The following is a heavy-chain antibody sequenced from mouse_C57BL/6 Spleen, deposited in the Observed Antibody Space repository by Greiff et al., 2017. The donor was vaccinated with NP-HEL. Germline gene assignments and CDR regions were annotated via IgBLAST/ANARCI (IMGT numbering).Heavy chain of an antibody. D-gene: IGHD2-5*01. CDR3: TKGVYYSNFAY. V-gene: IGHV1-15*01. CDR1: GYTFTDYE. CDR2: IDPETGGT. J-gene: IGHJ3*01. Sequence: VQLVESGAELVRPGASVTLSCKASGYTFTDYEMHWVKQTPVHGLEWIGAIDPETGGTAYNQKFKGKAILTADKSSSTAYMKLRSLTSEDSAVYYCTKGVYYSNFAYWGQGTLVTVSA.